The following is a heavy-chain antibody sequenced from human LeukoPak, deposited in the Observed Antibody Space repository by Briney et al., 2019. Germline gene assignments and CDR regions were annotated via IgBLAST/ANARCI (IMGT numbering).Heavy chain of an antibody. V-gene: IGHV3-23*01. D-gene: IGHD3/OR15-3a*01. CDR1: GFTFSSYG. Sequence: GGSLRLSCAASGFTFSSYGMHWVRQAPGKGLEWVSAISGSGGSTYYADSVKGRFTISRDNSKNTLYLQMNSLRAEDTAVYYCAKDLSGLGAFDIWGQGTMVTVSS. J-gene: IGHJ3*02. CDR3: AKDLSGLGAFDI. CDR2: ISGSGGST.